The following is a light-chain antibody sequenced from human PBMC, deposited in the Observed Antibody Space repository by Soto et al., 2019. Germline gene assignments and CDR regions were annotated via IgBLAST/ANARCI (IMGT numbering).Light chain of an antibody. Sequence: QSALTQPASVSGSPEQSITISCTGTSSGVGSYNLVSWYQQHPGKAPKLMIYEGSKRPSGVSNRFSGSKSGNTASLTISGLQAEDEADYYCCSYAGSSTYVFGTGTKLAV. CDR1: SSGVGSYNL. J-gene: IGLJ1*01. CDR2: EGS. CDR3: CSYAGSSTYV. V-gene: IGLV2-23*01.